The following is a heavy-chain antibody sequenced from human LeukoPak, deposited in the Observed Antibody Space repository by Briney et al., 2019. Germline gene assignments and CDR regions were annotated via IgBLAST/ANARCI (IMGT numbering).Heavy chain of an antibody. J-gene: IGHJ5*02. CDR2: INPGDSDT. V-gene: IGHV5-51*01. CDR3: ARHIDSSSWYRPWFDP. CDR1: GYSFTTYW. Sequence: GAALKTFWWGSGYSFTTYWNGWGRQMPGKGVGLVGIINPGDSDTRYSPSFQGQVTISADKSISTAYLQWSSLKASDTAMYYCARHIDSSSWYRPWFDPWGQGTLVTVSS. D-gene: IGHD6-13*01.